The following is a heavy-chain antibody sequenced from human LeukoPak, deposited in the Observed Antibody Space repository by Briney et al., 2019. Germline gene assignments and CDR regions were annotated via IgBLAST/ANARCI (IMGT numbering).Heavy chain of an antibody. V-gene: IGHV1-46*01. J-gene: IGHJ6*03. CDR3: ARVHHSHREWLPKYYYYYYMDV. CDR1: GYTFTSYY. CDR2: INPSGGST. D-gene: IGHD3-3*01. Sequence: ASVKVSCKASGYTFTSYYMHWVRQAPGQGLEWIGIINPSGGSTSYAQKFQGRVTMTRDMSTSTVYMELSSLRSEDTAVYYCARVHHSHREWLPKYYYYYYMDVWGKGTTITVSS.